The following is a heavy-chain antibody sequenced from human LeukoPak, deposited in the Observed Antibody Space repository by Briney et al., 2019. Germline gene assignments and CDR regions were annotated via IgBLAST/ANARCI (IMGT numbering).Heavy chain of an antibody. J-gene: IGHJ4*02. V-gene: IGHV4-4*07. D-gene: IGHD6-19*01. CDR1: GGSISNYH. CDR2: IHTSGST. Sequence: PSETLSLTCTVSGGSISNYHWSWIRQPAGKGLEWIGQIHTSGSTNYNPPLKSRVTVSIDTPENQLSLTIRSVTAADTAIHYCARRHISSGWSFDYWGQGTLVTVSS. CDR3: ARRHISSGWSFDY.